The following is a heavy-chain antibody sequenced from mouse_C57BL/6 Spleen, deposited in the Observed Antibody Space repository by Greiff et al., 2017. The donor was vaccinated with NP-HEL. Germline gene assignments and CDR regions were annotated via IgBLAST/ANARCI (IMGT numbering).Heavy chain of an antibody. J-gene: IGHJ2*01. V-gene: IGHV1-15*01. CDR1: GYTFTDYE. D-gene: IGHD1-1*01. Sequence: QVQLQQSGAELVRPGASVTLSCKASGYTFTDYEMHWVKQTPVHGLEWIGAIDPETGGTAYNQKFKGKAILTADKSSSTAYMELRSLTSEDSAVYYCTRDIYSSSTDYWGQGTTLTVSS. CDR3: TRDIYSSSTDY. CDR2: IDPETGGT.